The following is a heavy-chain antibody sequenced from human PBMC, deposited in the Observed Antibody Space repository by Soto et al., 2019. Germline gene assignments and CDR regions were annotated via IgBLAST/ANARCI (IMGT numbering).Heavy chain of an antibody. CDR1: GVSIDSGGYS. CDR2: IYHIGKT. CDR3: AIYSGIYFDY. Sequence: QVQMQDSGSVLVKPSQTLSLTCAVSGVSIDSGGYSWSWIRQPTGKGLEWIGDIYHIGKTYYNQSLQRRVTISVDQSKKKITLNMTSMIDAEKAVYFCAIYSGIYFDYWSQVSLGTVT. J-gene: IGHJ4*02. D-gene: IGHD1-26*01. V-gene: IGHV4-30-2*01.